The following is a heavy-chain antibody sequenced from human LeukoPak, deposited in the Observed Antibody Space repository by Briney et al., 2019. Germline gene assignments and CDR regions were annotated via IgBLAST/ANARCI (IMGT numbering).Heavy chain of an antibody. D-gene: IGHD4/OR15-4a*01. V-gene: IGHV3-74*01. J-gene: IGHJ4*02. CDR1: GFTFSSYW. Sequence: GGSLRLSCAASGFTFSSYWMHWVRQAPGKGLVWVSRIFSDGGGTTYADSVKGRFTISRDNAKNTLYLQMNSLRAEDTAVYYCARGLNRDYWGQGTLVTVSS. CDR2: IFSDGGGT. CDR3: ARGLNRDY.